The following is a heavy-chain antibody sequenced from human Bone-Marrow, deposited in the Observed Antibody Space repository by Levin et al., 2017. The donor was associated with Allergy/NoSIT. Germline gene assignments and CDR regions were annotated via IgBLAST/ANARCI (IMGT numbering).Heavy chain of an antibody. CDR1: GYTFTGYY. CDR2: INPNSGGT. Sequence: ASVKVSCKASGYTFTGYYMHWVRQAPGQGLEWMGWINPNSGGTNYAQKFQGRVTMTRDTSISTAYMELSRLRSDDTAVYYCARDVPDSSSWYERPTGWYFDLWGRGTLVTVSS. D-gene: IGHD6-13*01. J-gene: IGHJ2*01. CDR3: ARDVPDSSSWYERPTGWYFDL. V-gene: IGHV1-2*02.